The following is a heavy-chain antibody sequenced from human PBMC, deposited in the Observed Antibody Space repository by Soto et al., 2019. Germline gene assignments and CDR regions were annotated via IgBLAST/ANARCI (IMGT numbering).Heavy chain of an antibody. D-gene: IGHD2-15*01. Sequence: SETLSLTCTVSGGSISSGGYYWSWIRQHPGKGLEWIGYIYYSGSTYYNPSLKSRVTISVDTSKNQFSLKLSSVTAADTAVYYCARDGENCSGGSCYSSWFDPWGQGTPVTVSS. CDR3: ARDGENCSGGSCYSSWFDP. V-gene: IGHV4-31*03. CDR1: GGSISSGGYY. J-gene: IGHJ5*02. CDR2: IYYSGST.